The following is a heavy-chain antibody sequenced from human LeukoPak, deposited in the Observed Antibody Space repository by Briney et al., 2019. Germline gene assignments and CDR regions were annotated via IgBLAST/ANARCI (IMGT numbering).Heavy chain of an antibody. V-gene: IGHV1-69*13. D-gene: IGHD1-26*01. CDR2: IIPISGTT. J-gene: IGHJ5*02. Sequence: SVKVSCKTSGGTFTSYAITWVQQAPGQGLEWMGKIIPISGTTNYAQKFQGRVTFTADESTSTAYMELSSLRSEDTALYYCARKLRLGGNWFDPWGQGTLVTVSS. CDR3: ARKLRLGGNWFDP. CDR1: GGTFTSYA.